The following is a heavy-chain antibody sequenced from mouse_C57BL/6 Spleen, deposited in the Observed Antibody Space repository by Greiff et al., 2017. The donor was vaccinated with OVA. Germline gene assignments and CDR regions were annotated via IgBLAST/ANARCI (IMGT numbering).Heavy chain of an antibody. CDR3: ARSLITTGDWFAY. D-gene: IGHD1-1*01. J-gene: IGHJ3*01. CDR2: IYPRSGNT. V-gene: IGHV1-81*01. CDR1: GYTFTSYG. Sequence: QVQLQQSGAELARPGASVKLSCKASGYTFTSYGISWVKQRPGQGLEWIGEIYPRSGNTYYNEKFKGKATLTADKSSSTAYMELRSLTSEDSAVYFCARSLITTGDWFAYWGQGTLVTVSA.